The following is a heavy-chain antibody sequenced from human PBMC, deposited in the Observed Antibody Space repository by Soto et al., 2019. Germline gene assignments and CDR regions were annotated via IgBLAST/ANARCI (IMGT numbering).Heavy chain of an antibody. J-gene: IGHJ6*02. D-gene: IGHD6-13*01. Sequence: SVKVSCKASGGTFSSYAISWVRQAPGQGLEWMGGITPIFGTANYAQKFQGRVTITADESTSTAYMELSSLRSEDTAVYYCARDSIAAAGNYYYYGMDVWGQGTTVTVSS. CDR3: ARDSIAAAGNYYYYGMDV. CDR1: GGTFSSYA. V-gene: IGHV1-69*13. CDR2: ITPIFGTA.